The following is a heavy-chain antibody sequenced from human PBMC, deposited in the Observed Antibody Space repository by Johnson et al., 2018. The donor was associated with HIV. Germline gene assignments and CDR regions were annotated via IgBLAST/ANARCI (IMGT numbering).Heavy chain of an antibody. Sequence: VQLVESGGGVVQPGRSLRLSCAASGFTFSSYAMHWVRQAPGKGLEWVAVISYDGSNKYYADSVKGRFTISRDNSKNTLYLQMNSLRAEDTAVYYCATIAAHGAAFDIWGQGTVVTVSS. CDR2: ISYDGSNK. CDR3: ATIAAHGAAFDI. V-gene: IGHV3-30-3*01. CDR1: GFTFSSYA. J-gene: IGHJ3*02. D-gene: IGHD6-25*01.